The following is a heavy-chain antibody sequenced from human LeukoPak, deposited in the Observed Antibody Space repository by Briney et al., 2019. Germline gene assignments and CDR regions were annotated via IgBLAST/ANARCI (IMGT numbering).Heavy chain of an antibody. CDR1: GFTFRSYA. CDR3: VQAGRPFMITYGMDV. J-gene: IGHJ6*02. Sequence: PGGSLRLSCSASGFTFRSYAMHWVRQAPGKGLEYVSAISSNGGSTYYAGSVKGRFTISRDNSKNTLDLQMTSPRAEDTAVYYCVQAGRPFMITYGMDVWGQGTTVTVSS. D-gene: IGHD3-16*01. CDR2: ISSNGGST. V-gene: IGHV3-64D*06.